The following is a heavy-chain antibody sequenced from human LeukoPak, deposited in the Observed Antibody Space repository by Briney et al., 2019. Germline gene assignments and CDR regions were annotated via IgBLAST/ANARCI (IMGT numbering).Heavy chain of an antibody. J-gene: IGHJ4*02. CDR2: IYTSGST. CDR1: GGSISSYY. D-gene: IGHD2-15*01. Sequence: SETLSLTCTVSGGSISSYYWSWIRQPAGKGLEWIGRIYTSGSTNYNPALKSRGTMSVNNTKKHSPLKLIDCTAADTAVYYCARGGSGGSCYSWGQGTLVTVSS. CDR3: ARGGSGGSCYS. V-gene: IGHV4-4*07.